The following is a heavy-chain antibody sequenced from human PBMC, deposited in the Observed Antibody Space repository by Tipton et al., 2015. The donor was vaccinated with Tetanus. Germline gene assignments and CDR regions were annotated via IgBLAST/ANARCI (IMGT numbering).Heavy chain of an antibody. CDR2: ASSGSTYT. CDR1: GFVSTTYS. D-gene: IGHD1-1*01. CDR3: TRDRDWTLDV. J-gene: IGHJ6*02. V-gene: IGHV3-21*01. Sequence: GSLRLSCEASGFVSTTYSMNWFRQAPGRRLEWVASASSGSTYTKFPDSLRGRFTISRDDAKNSVYLQVNSLRAEDTAVYYCTRDRDWTLDVWGQETTVTVSS.